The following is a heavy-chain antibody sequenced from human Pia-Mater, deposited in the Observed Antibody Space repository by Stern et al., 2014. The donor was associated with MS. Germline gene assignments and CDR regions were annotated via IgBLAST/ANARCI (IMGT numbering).Heavy chain of an antibody. CDR1: GYTFTGHY. V-gene: IGHV1-2*06. D-gene: IGHD4-11*01. J-gene: IGHJ4*02. CDR3: ARQYSSYPDY. CDR2: IGPTSGAT. Sequence: VQLVESGAEVRKPGASVKVSCKASGYTFTGHYVHWVRQAPGHGLEWMGRIGPTSGATSFPKKFSGRVTLTRDTSISTAYMELSSLTSDGTAVYCCARQYSSYPDYWGQGTLVTVSS.